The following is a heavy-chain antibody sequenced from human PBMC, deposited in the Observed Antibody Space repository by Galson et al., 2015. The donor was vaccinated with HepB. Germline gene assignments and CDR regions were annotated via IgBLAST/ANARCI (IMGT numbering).Heavy chain of an antibody. CDR3: ARDGRSDSSGYYLDY. V-gene: IGHV1-69*10. CDR1: GGTFSSYA. D-gene: IGHD3-22*01. J-gene: IGHJ4*02. CDR2: IIPILGIA. Sequence: SVKVSCKASGGTFSSYAISWVRQAPGQGLEWMGGIIPILGIANYAQKFQGRVTITADKSTSTAYMELSSLRSGDTAVYYCARDGRSDSSGYYLDYWGQGTLVTVSS.